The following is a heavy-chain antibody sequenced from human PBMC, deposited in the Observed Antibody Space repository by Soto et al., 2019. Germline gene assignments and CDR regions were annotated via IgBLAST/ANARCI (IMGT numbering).Heavy chain of an antibody. CDR2: IIPIFGTA. D-gene: IGHD6-13*01. CDR1: GGTFSSYA. J-gene: IGHJ5*02. CDR3: ARSPGYSSSSLSP. V-gene: IGHV1-69*13. Sequence: GASVKVSCKASGGTFSSYAISWLRQAPGQGLEWMGGIIPIFGTANYAQKFQGRVTITADESTSTAYMELSSLRSEDTAVYYCARSPGYSSSSLSPWGQGTLVTVSS.